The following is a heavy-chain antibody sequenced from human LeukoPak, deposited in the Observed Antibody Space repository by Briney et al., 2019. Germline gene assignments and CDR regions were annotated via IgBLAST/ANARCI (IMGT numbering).Heavy chain of an antibody. CDR2: ISSSSSYI. V-gene: IGHV3-21*01. D-gene: IGHD6-19*01. Sequence: GGSLRLSCAASGFTFSSYSMNWVRQAPGKGLEWVSYISSSSSYIYYADSVKGRFTISRDNAKNSLYLQMNSLRAEDTAVYYCARIAVGDTDYWGQGTLVTVSS. CDR3: ARIAVGDTDY. J-gene: IGHJ4*02. CDR1: GFTFSSYS.